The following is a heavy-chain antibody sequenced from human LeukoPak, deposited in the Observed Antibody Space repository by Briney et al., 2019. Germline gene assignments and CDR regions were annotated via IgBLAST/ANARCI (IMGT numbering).Heavy chain of an antibody. D-gene: IGHD2-2*01. V-gene: IGHV5-51*01. Sequence: GESLKISCKGSGNSFTSYWIGWVRQMPGKGLEWMGIIYPGDSDATYSPSFQGQVTISADKSISTAYLQWTSLKASDTAIYYCARIPCSSASCHKRFDYWGQGTLVTVSS. CDR2: IYPGDSDA. CDR3: ARIPCSSASCHKRFDY. CDR1: GNSFTSYW. J-gene: IGHJ4*02.